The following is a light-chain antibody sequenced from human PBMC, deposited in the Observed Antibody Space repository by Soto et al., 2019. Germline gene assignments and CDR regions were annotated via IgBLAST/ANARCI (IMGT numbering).Light chain of an antibody. CDR3: ATWDGSLPGEV. V-gene: IGLV1-51*01. J-gene: IGLJ2*01. Sequence: QSVLTQSPSVSAAPGQKVTISCSGSSSNIGNNYLSWYQQLPGTAPKLLLYDNNKRPSGIPDRFSGSKSGTSGTLDITGLQTGDEADYYCATWDGSLPGEVFGGGTKLTVL. CDR1: SSNIGNNY. CDR2: DNN.